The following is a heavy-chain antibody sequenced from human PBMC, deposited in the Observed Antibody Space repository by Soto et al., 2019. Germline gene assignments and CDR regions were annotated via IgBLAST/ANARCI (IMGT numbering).Heavy chain of an antibody. CDR1: GFTFSSYG. V-gene: IGHV3-30*18. Sequence: QVQMVESGGGVVQPGRSLRLSCAASGFTFSSYGMYSVRQAPGKGLEWVAVISYDGSNKYCADCVKGRFTISRENSKYTLYLQMNTRRDEDTAVYYCAKGSGATVTTGYDYWGQGTLVTVSS. CDR3: AKGSGATVTTGYDY. J-gene: IGHJ4*02. D-gene: IGHD4-17*01. CDR2: ISYDGSNK.